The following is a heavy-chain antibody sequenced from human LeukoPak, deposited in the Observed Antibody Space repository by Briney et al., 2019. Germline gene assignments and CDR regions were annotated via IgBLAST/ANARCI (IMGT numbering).Heavy chain of an antibody. CDR3: ARDKSYGDSEDY. CDR1: GFIFSNYW. Sequence: RGSLRLSCSASGFIFSNYWMSWVRQAPGKGLEWVANINQDGREKYYVDSVRGRFTISRDNAKNSLSLQMNSLRAEDTALYYCARDKSYGDSEDYWGQGTLVTVSS. D-gene: IGHD4-17*01. J-gene: IGHJ4*02. CDR2: INQDGREK. V-gene: IGHV3-7*05.